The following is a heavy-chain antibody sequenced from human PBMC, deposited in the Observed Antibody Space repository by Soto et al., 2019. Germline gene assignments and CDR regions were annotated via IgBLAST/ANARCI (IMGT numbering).Heavy chain of an antibody. V-gene: IGHV4-31*03. D-gene: IGHD3-22*01. CDR2: IYYSGST. J-gene: IGHJ1*01. CDR3: ARDLYDSSGYYLGGYFQH. Sequence: SETLSLTCTVSGGSISSGGYYWSWIRQHPGKGLEWIGYIYYSGSTYYNPSLKSRVTISVDTSKNQFFLKLSSVTAADTAVYYCARDLYDSSGYYLGGYFQHWGQGTLVTVSS. CDR1: GGSISSGGYY.